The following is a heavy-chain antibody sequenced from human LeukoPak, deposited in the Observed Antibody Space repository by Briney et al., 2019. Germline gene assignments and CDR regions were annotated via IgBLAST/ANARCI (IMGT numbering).Heavy chain of an antibody. Sequence: GGSLRLSCAASGISFRSYGMHWVRQAPGKGLEWVTFIWCDASNKYYAESVKGRFTISRDNSRNTVFLQMNSLRAEDTAIYYCATDISTHYFGSWGQGTLVTVSS. CDR1: GISFRSYG. CDR2: IWCDASNK. CDR3: ATDISTHYFGS. D-gene: IGHD3-9*01. J-gene: IGHJ4*02. V-gene: IGHV3-30*02.